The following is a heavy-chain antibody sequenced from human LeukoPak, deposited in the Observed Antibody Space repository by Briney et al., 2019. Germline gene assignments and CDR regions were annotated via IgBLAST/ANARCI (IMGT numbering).Heavy chain of an antibody. D-gene: IGHD2-2*01. CDR2: INPNSGNT. V-gene: IGHV1-8*02. CDR1: GYTFTGYY. Sequence: ASVKVSCKASGYTFTGYYMHWVRQAPGQGLEWMGWINPNSGNTGYAQKFQGRVTMTRNTSISTAYMELSSLRSEDTAVYYCARADCSSTSCYDYFDYWGQGTLVTVSS. J-gene: IGHJ4*02. CDR3: ARADCSSTSCYDYFDY.